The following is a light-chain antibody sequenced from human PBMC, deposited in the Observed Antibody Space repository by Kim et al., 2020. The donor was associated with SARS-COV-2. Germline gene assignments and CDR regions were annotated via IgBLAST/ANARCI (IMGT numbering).Light chain of an antibody. CDR3: CSYTGTYTFEV. V-gene: IGLV2-11*01. J-gene: IGLJ2*01. CDR2: DVT. Sequence: QSFTISCTGTSSDVGGYNYVSWYQQPPGKAPKLIIYDVTKRPSGVPDRFSGSKSGNRASLTVSGLQAEDEADYYCCSYTGTYTFEVFGGGTQLTVL. CDR1: SSDVGGYNY.